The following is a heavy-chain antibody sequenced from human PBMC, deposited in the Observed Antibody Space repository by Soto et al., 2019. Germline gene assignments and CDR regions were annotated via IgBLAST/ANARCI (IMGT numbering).Heavy chain of an antibody. J-gene: IGHJ5*02. D-gene: IGHD3-22*01. CDR3: ARARVVAPGLGFDP. Sequence: SETLSLTCAVYGGSFSGYYWSWIRQPPGKGLEWIGEINHSGSTNYNPSLKSRVTISVDTSKNQFSLKLSSVTAADTAVYYCARARVVAPGLGFDPWAQGTLVTVSS. CDR2: INHSGST. V-gene: IGHV4-34*01. CDR1: GGSFSGYY.